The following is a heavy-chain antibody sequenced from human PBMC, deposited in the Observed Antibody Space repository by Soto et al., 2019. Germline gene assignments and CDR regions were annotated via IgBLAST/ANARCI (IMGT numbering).Heavy chain of an antibody. CDR2: ISGSGGST. V-gene: IGHV3-23*01. CDR3: AKEGSGYCSGGSCYFDY. CDR1: GFTFSSYA. D-gene: IGHD2-15*01. J-gene: IGHJ4*02. Sequence: EVQLLESGGGLVQPGGSLRLSCAASGFTFSSYAMSWVRQAPGKGLEWVSAISGSGGSTYYADSVKGRFTISRDNSKNTLYLQMNSLRAEDTAVYYCAKEGSGYCSGGSCYFDYWGQGTLVTVSS.